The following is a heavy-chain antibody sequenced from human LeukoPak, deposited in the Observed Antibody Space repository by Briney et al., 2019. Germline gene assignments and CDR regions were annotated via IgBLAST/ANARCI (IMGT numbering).Heavy chain of an antibody. V-gene: IGHV3-30*02. J-gene: IGHJ4*02. CDR3: AKDMSGGDCPDY. Sequence: GGSLSLSCAASGFTFSSYVMHWVRQAPGKGLEWVAFIRYDGSNKYYADSVKGRFTISRDNSKNTLYLQMNNLRAEDTAVDYCAKDMSGGDCPDYWGQGTLVTVSS. D-gene: IGHD2-21*02. CDR2: IRYDGSNK. CDR1: GFTFSSYV.